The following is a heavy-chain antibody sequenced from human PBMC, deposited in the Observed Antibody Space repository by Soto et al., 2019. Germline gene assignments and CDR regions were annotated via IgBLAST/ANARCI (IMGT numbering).Heavy chain of an antibody. D-gene: IGHD1-7*01. V-gene: IGHV4-61*01. Sequence: SETLSLTCTVSGGSVSSGSYYWSWIRQPPGKGLEWIGYIYYSGSTNYNPSLKSRVTISVDTSKNQFSLKLSSVTAADTAVYYCARSRRTGTTWLDYWGQGTLVTVPQ. CDR1: GGSVSSGSYY. J-gene: IGHJ4*02. CDR3: ARSRRTGTTWLDY. CDR2: IYYSGST.